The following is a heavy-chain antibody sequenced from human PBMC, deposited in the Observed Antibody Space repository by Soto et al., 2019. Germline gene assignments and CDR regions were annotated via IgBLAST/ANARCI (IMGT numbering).Heavy chain of an antibody. J-gene: IGHJ6*02. CDR2: IYGGDSHT. V-gene: IGHV5-51*01. CDR1: GYSFTNYW. CDR3: ARLTGTGHLGYYYGMDV. Sequence: GESLKISCKGSGYSFTNYWIGWVRQMPGRGLDWMGIIYGGDSHTKYNPSFQGQVTISADKSISTAYLQWSSLRSSDTAMYYCARLTGTGHLGYYYGMDVWGQGTTVTVSS. D-gene: IGHD1-1*01.